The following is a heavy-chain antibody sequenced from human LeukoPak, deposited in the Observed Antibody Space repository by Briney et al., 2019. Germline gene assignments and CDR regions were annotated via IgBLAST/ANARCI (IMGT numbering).Heavy chain of an antibody. CDR3: ARDLWGWGSDYLDY. V-gene: IGHV1-2*06. CDR1: GYTFTDYY. Sequence: ASVKVSCKASGYTFTDYYVHWARLVPGQGLEWMGRISPNSGATNYAEKFRGRVTMARDTSINTVYMEMSSLRSDDTAVYYCARDLWGWGSDYLDYWGQGTLVTVSS. D-gene: IGHD4/OR15-4a*01. CDR2: ISPNSGAT. J-gene: IGHJ4*02.